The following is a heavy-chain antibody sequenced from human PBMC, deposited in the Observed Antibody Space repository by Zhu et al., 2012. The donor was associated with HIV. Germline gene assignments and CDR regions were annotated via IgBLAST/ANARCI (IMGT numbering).Heavy chain of an antibody. V-gene: IGHV4-39*07. CDR3: AKQLAYCGGDCQIGWDY. D-gene: IGHD2-21*02. Sequence: QVQESGPGLVKPSETLSLTCTVSGGSISRSDYYWGWIRQPPGKGLEWIGSIHYSGSTYQSPSLKSRVTISVDTSKNQFSLKVRSVTAADTAVYYCAKQLAYCGGDCQIGWDYWGQGTLVTVSS. CDR2: IHYSGST. J-gene: IGHJ4*02. CDR1: GGSISRSDYY.